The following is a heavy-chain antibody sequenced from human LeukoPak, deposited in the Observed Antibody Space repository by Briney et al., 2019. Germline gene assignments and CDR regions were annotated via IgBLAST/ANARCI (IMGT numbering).Heavy chain of an antibody. CDR3: ARDYDFWSGYSRGGGGDYYYYMDV. D-gene: IGHD3-3*01. J-gene: IGHJ6*03. V-gene: IGHV3-21*01. CDR1: EFTFSSYS. Sequence: PGGSLRLSCAASEFTFSSYSMNWVRQAPGKGLEWVSSISSSSSYIYYADSVKGRFTISRDNAKNSLYLQMNSLRAEDTAVYYCARDYDFWSGYSRGGGGDYYYYMDVWGKGTTVTVSS. CDR2: ISSSSSYI.